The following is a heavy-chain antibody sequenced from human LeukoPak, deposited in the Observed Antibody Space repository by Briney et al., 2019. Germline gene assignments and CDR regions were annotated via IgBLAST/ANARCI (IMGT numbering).Heavy chain of an antibody. CDR3: ARVGAHYYGSGSYYKEYNWFDP. CDR2: INHSGST. CDR1: GGSFSGYY. J-gene: IGHJ5*02. Sequence: SETLSLTCAVYGGSFSGYYWSWIRQPPGKGLEWIGEINHSGSTNYNPSLKSRVTISVDTSKNQFSLKLSSVTAADTAVYYCARVGAHYYGSGSYYKEYNWFDPWGQGTLVTVSS. D-gene: IGHD3-10*01. V-gene: IGHV4-34*01.